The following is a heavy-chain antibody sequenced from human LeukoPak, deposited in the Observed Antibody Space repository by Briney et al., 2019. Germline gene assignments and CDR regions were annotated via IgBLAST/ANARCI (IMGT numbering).Heavy chain of an antibody. CDR2: IRYERSNK. V-gene: IGHV3-30*02. CDR1: GFTFSTYG. J-gene: IGHJ4*02. D-gene: IGHD3-22*01. Sequence: GGSLRLSCVASGFTFSTYGMHWVRQAPGKGGEWVAFIRYERSNKYYADSVKSRFTISRDNSKNTLYLQMNSLRAGDTAVYYCAKDQRVYDSSAYLDYWGQGTLVTVSS. CDR3: AKDQRVYDSSAYLDY.